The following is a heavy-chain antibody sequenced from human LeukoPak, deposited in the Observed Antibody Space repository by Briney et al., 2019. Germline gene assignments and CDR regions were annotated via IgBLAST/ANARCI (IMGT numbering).Heavy chain of an antibody. J-gene: IGHJ4*02. D-gene: IGHD1-1*01. Sequence: GASVKVSCKASGYTFGTYGITWVRQAPGQGLEWMGWISTYNGNTNYVQKLQDRLSLTTDPLTTTAFMELTSLTSDDTAVYFCARNNDQSDGNLLDSWGQGTLVTVSS. CDR1: GYTFGTYG. CDR3: ARNNDQSDGNLLDS. V-gene: IGHV1-18*01. CDR2: ISTYNGNT.